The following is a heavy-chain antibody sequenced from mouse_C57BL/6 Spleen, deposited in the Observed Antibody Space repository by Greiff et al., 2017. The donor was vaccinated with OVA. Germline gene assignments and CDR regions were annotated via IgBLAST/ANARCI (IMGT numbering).Heavy chain of an antibody. Sequence: QVQLKQSGAELARPGASVKMSCKASGYTFTSYTMHWVKQRPGQGLEWIGYINPSSGYTKYNQKFKDKATLTADKSSSTAYMQLSSLTSEDSAVYYCASADDGYSYYAMEYGGQGTSVTVSS. D-gene: IGHD2-3*01. CDR1: GYTFTSYT. CDR2: INPSSGYT. V-gene: IGHV1-4*01. CDR3: ASADDGYSYYAMEY. J-gene: IGHJ4*01.